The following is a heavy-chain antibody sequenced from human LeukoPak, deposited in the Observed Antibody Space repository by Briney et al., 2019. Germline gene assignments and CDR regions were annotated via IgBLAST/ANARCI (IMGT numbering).Heavy chain of an antibody. V-gene: IGHV4-4*07. CDR3: ARGTSITMVRGVIIIFDY. Sequence: PSETLSLNCTVSGGSISSYYWSWIRQPAGKGLEWIGRIYTSGSTNYNPSLKSRVTMSVDTSKNQFSLKLSSVTAADTAVYYCARGTSITMVRGVIIIFDYWGQGTLVTVSS. D-gene: IGHD3-10*01. CDR2: IYTSGST. J-gene: IGHJ4*02. CDR1: GGSISSYY.